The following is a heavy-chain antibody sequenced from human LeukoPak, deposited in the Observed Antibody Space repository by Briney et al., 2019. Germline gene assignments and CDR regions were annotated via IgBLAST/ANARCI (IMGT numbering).Heavy chain of an antibody. V-gene: IGHV4-4*02. CDR2: IYHSGST. CDR3: AGRWDGSSYYFEY. D-gene: IGHD1-26*01. CDR1: GGSISSSNW. J-gene: IGHJ4*02. Sequence: SETLSLTCAVSGGSISSSNWWSWLRQPPGKGLEWIGEIYHSGSTNYNPSLKSRVTISVDKSKNQFSLKLSSVSGADRAVYYCAGRWDGSSYYFEYWGQGTLVTVSS.